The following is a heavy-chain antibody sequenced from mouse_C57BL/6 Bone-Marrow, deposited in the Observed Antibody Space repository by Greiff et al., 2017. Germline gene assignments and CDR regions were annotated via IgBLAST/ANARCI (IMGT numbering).Heavy chain of an antibody. Sequence: EVQLVESGAELVRPGASVKLSCTASGFNFKDDYMHWVKQRPEQGLEWIGYIYPGNGDTEYTAKFQGKATMTADTSSNTAYLQLSSLTSEDAAVYYCTTTGQLRLFYAKGDWGKGPTVTVSS. V-gene: IGHV14-4*01. D-gene: IGHD3-2*02. CDR3: TTTGQLRLFYAKGD. CDR1: GFNFKDDY. CDR2: IYPGNGDT. J-gene: IGHJ4*01.